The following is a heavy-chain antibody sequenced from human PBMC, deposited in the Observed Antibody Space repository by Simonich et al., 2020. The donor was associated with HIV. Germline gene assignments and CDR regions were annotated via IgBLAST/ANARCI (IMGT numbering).Heavy chain of an antibody. CDR2: INPNSGGT. CDR3: ARGGYFDWLSNPDY. V-gene: IGHV1-2*02. J-gene: IGHJ4*02. Sequence: QVQLVQSGAEVKKPGASVKVSCKASGYTFTGYYMHWVRQAPGQGLEWLGWINPNSGGTNYAQQFQGRVTMTRYTSISTAYMELSRLRSDDTAVYYCARGGYFDWLSNPDYWGQGTLVTVSS. D-gene: IGHD3-9*01. CDR1: GYTFTGYY.